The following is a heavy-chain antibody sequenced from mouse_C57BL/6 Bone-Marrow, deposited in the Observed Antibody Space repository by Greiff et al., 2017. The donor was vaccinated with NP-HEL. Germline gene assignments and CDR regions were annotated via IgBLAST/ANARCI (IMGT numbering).Heavy chain of an antibody. CDR2: IDPSDSYT. CDR1: GYTFTSYW. D-gene: IGHD2-5*01. V-gene: IGHV1-59*01. CDR3: ARPYSNYGDRYYFDD. J-gene: IGHJ2*01. Sequence: QVQLQQPGAELVRPGTSVKLSCQASGYTFTSYWLHWVKQRPGQGLEWIGVIDPSDSYTNYNQKFKGKATLTVDTSSSTAYIQLSSLTSEDSAVYYSARPYSNYGDRYYFDDWGQGTTLTVSS.